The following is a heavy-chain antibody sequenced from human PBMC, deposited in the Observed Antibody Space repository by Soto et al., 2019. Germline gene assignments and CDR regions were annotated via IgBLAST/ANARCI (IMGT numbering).Heavy chain of an antibody. CDR1: GGSISSYY. D-gene: IGHD3-22*01. J-gene: IGHJ5*02. CDR2: IYYSGST. Sequence: SETLSLTCTVSGGSISSYYWSWIRQPPGKGLEWIGYIYYSGSTNYNPSLKSRVTISVDTSKNQFSLKLSSVTAADTAVYYCARHLRAGHYYDSSGYYWFDPWGQGTLVTVSS. V-gene: IGHV4-59*08. CDR3: ARHLRAGHYYDSSGYYWFDP.